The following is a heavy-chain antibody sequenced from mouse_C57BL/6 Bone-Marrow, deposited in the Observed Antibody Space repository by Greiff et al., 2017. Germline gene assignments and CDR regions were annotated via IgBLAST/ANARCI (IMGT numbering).Heavy chain of an antibody. J-gene: IGHJ2*01. D-gene: IGHD2-4*01. Sequence: VQLKQSGAELVRPGASVKLSCTASGFNIKDDYMHWVKQRPEQGLEWIGWIDPENGDTEYASKFQGKATITADTSSNTAYLQLSSLTSEDTAVYYCTTAYDYDEDYWGQGTTLTVSS. CDR1: GFNIKDDY. CDR2: IDPENGDT. V-gene: IGHV14-4*01. CDR3: TTAYDYDEDY.